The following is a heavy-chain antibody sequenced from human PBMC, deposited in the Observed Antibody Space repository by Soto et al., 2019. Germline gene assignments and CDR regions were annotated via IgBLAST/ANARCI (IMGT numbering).Heavy chain of an antibody. CDR1: GYTFTSYD. D-gene: IGHD6-13*01. V-gene: IGHV1-8*01. CDR2: MNPNSGNT. J-gene: IGHJ6*02. Sequence: ASVKVSCKASGYTFTSYDINWVRQATGQGLEWMGWMNPNSGNTGYAQKFQGRVTMTRNTSISTAYMELSSLRSEDTAVYYCARSIAAAGTFYYYYGMDVRGQGTTVTVSS. CDR3: ARSIAAAGTFYYYYGMDV.